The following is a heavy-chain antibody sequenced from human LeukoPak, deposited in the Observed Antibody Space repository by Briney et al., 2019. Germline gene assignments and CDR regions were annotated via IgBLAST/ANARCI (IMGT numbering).Heavy chain of an antibody. D-gene: IGHD1-1*01. CDR3: ASPAKGSGDY. CDR2: IYYSGST. J-gene: IGHJ4*02. V-gene: IGHV4-59*08. Sequence: SETLSLTCIVSGGSISSYDWSWIRQPPGKGLEWIGYIYYSGSTNYNPSLKSRVTISVDTSKNQFSLKLSSVTAADTAVYYCASPAKGSGDYWGQGTLVTVSS. CDR1: GGSISSYD.